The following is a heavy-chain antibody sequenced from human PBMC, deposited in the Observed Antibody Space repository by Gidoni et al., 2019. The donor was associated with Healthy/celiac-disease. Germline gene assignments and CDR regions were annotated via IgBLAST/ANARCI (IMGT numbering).Heavy chain of an antibody. Sequence: QVQLVQSGAEVKKPGASVKVSCKASGYTFIGYYMPWVRQAPGQGLEWMGWINPNSGGTHYAQKFQGWVTMTRDTSISTAYMELSRLRSDDTAVYYCARTPDFWSGYGLETDYGMDVWGHGTTVTVSS. V-gene: IGHV1-2*04. CDR3: ARTPDFWSGYGLETDYGMDV. D-gene: IGHD3-3*01. CDR1: GYTFIGYY. CDR2: INPNSGGT. J-gene: IGHJ6*02.